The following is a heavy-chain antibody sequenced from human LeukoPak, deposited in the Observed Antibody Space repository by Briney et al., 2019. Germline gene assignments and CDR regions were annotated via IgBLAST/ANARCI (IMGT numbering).Heavy chain of an antibody. Sequence: ASVKVSCKASGYTFTGYFMHWVRQAPGQGLEWMGRIDPNSGDTNYAQNFQGRVTMTRDTSISTAYMELSRLRSDDTAVYYCARDLSSTSNWELDYWGQGTLVTVSS. CDR2: IDPNSGDT. V-gene: IGHV1-2*06. CDR3: ARDLSSTSNWELDY. D-gene: IGHD7-27*01. CDR1: GYTFTGYF. J-gene: IGHJ4*02.